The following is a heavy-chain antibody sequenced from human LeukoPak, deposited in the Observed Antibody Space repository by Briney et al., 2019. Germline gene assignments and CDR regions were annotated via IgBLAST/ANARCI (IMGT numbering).Heavy chain of an antibody. CDR3: ARTYGSGSYVDY. CDR1: GYTFTSYD. D-gene: IGHD3-10*01. CDR2: ISAYNGNT. J-gene: IGHJ4*02. V-gene: IGHV1-18*01. Sequence: EASVKVSCKASGYTFTSYDINWVRQATGQGLEWMGWISAYNGNTNYAQKLQGRVTMTTDTSTSTAYMELRSLRSDDTAVYYCARTYGSGSYVDYWGQGTLVTVSS.